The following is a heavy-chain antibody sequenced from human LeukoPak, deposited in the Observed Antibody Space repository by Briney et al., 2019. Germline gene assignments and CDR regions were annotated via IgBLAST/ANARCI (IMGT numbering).Heavy chain of an antibody. D-gene: IGHD6-25*01. Sequence: SETLSHTRTLSGRSISSSSYYWGWTRHPPEKGLEGSGNIYYSGTTYYNPSLKSRVTIYVETSKNHFALRLSSVTAADTAVYYCARDYSSGWQRFDTCGQGTLVTVSS. J-gene: IGHJ5*02. CDR2: IYYSGTT. CDR1: GRSISSSSYY. V-gene: IGHV4-39*02. CDR3: ARDYSSGWQRFDT.